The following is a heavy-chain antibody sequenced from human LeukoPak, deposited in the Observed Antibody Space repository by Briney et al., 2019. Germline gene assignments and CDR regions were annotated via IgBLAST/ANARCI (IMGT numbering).Heavy chain of an antibody. CDR1: GYTFTSYY. J-gene: IGHJ4*02. V-gene: IGHV1-46*03. CDR3: ARAADDSRGYYFY. Sequence: GASVKVSCKASGYTFTSYYMHWVRQARGQGREGMGIINPSGGSTSYAQKFQGRVTMTKDRSTSTVYMELRSLRSEDTAVYYCARAADDSRGYYFYCGQGTLVTVSS. D-gene: IGHD3-22*01. CDR2: INPSGGST.